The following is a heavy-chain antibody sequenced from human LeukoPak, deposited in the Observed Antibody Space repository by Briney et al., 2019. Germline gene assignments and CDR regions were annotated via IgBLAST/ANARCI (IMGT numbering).Heavy chain of an antibody. CDR1: GFTFSNAW. Sequence: GGSLRLSCAASGFTFSNAWMSWVRQAPGKGLEWVGRIKSKTDDGTTDYAAPVKGRFTISRDDSKNTLYLQMNSLKTEDIAVYYCTTPVTVTTYWGQGTLVTVSS. CDR3: TTPVTVTTY. CDR2: IKSKTDDGTT. J-gene: IGHJ4*02. V-gene: IGHV3-15*01. D-gene: IGHD4-17*01.